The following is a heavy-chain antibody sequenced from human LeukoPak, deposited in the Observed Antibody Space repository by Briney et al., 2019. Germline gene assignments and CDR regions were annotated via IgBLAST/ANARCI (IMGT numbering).Heavy chain of an antibody. Sequence: SETLSLTCAVSGGSISSSNWWSWVRQPPGKGLEWIGEIYHSGSTNYNPSLKSRVTISVDKSKNQFSLKLSSVTAADTAVYYCARVPYSSSWPGFDPWGQGTLVTVSS. D-gene: IGHD6-13*01. J-gene: IGHJ5*02. CDR2: IYHSGST. V-gene: IGHV4-4*02. CDR1: GGSISSSNW. CDR3: ARVPYSSSWPGFDP.